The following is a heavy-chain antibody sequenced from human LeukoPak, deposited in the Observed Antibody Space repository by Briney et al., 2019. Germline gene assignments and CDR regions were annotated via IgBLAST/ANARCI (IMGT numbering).Heavy chain of an antibody. V-gene: IGHV3-23*01. D-gene: IGHD6-6*01. Sequence: GGSLRLSCAASGFTFSSYAMGWVRQPPGKGLEWVSGISSGGGSTYYTDSMKGRFTISRDNSKNTLYLQMNSLTAEDTALYYCANARGTSSSYVDLWGRGTLVTVSS. CDR1: GFTFSSYA. CDR3: ANARGTSSSYVDL. J-gene: IGHJ2*01. CDR2: ISSGGGST.